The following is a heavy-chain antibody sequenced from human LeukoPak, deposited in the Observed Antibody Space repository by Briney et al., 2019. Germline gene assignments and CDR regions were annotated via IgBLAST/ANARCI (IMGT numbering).Heavy chain of an antibody. Sequence: GGSLRLSCAASGFTFNNAWMSWVRQAPGKGLEWVSGISGSGDSTYYADSVKGRFTISRDNSKNTLYLQMNSLRAEDTAVYYCAKDTIRKFYYGSGSYYYNWFDPWGQGTLVTVSS. CDR2: ISGSGDST. J-gene: IGHJ5*02. V-gene: IGHV3-23*01. D-gene: IGHD3-10*01. CDR1: GFTFNNAW. CDR3: AKDTIRKFYYGSGSYYYNWFDP.